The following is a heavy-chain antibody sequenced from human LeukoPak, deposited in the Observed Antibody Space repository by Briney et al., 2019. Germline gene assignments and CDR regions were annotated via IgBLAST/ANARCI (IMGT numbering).Heavy chain of an antibody. CDR2: IIPIFGTA. J-gene: IGHJ6*02. Sequence: ASVKVSCKASGGTFSSYAISWVRQAPGQGLEWMGGIIPIFGTANYAQKFQGRVTITADESASTAYMELSSLRSEDTAVYYCARETRSGQYYYYGMDVWGQGTTVTVSS. D-gene: IGHD3-3*01. CDR1: GGTFSSYA. CDR3: ARETRSGQYYYYGMDV. V-gene: IGHV1-69*13.